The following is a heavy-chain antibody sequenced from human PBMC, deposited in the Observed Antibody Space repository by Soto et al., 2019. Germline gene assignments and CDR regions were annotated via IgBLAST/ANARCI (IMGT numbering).Heavy chain of an antibody. CDR3: ARQRKTVVNQDYIDL. V-gene: IGHV4-39*01. J-gene: IGHJ5*02. Sequence: SETLSLTCIVSGESISSSSYYWGCIRQPKGKGLEWIGSIYYSGRTYYNPSFKSRVTISINTSKNQSSLKLSSVAATDTALYCCARQRKTVVNQDYIDLWGQGALVTVSS. CDR1: GESISSSSYY. D-gene: IGHD2-21*01. CDR2: IYYSGRT.